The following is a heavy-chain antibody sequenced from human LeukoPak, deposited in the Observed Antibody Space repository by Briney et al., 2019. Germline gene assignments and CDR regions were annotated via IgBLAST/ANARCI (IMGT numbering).Heavy chain of an antibody. V-gene: IGHV4-4*09. J-gene: IGHJ4*02. CDR2: IYTSGST. Sequence: SETLSLTCTVTGGSISNYYWSRIRQPPGKGLEWIGYIYTSGSTNYNPSLKSRVTISVDTSKNQFSLKLSSVTAADTAVYYCARTSGSSPGVLDYWGQGILVTVSS. D-gene: IGHD1-26*01. CDR1: GGSISNYY. CDR3: ARTSGSSPGVLDY.